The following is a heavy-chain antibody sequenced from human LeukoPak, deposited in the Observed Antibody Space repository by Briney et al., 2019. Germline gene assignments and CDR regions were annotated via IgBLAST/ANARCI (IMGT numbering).Heavy chain of an antibody. CDR2: ISAYNGNT. CDR3: ARAYCSSTSCYPYYYYYYGMDV. V-gene: IGHV1-18*01. CDR1: GYTFTSYG. D-gene: IGHD2-2*01. J-gene: IGHJ6*02. Sequence: ASVKVSCKASGYTFTSYGISWVRQAPGQGLEWMGWISAYNGNTDYAQKLQGRVTMTTDTSTSTAYMELRSLRSDDTAVYYCARAYCSSTSCYPYYYYYYGMDVWGQGTTVTVSS.